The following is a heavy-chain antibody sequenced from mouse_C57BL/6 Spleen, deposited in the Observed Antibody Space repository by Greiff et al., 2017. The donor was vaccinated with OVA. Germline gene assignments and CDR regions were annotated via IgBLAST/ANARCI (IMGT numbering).Heavy chain of an antibody. CDR1: GYTFTDYY. J-gene: IGHJ2*01. D-gene: IGHD1-1*01. Sequence: VQLQQSGPELVKPGASVKISCKASGYTFTDYYMNWVKQSHGKSLEWIGDINPNNGGTSYNQKFKGKATLTVDKSSSTAYMELRSLTSEDSAVYYCARGDPYYGSSFDYWGQGTTRTVSS. CDR3: ARGDPYYGSSFDY. CDR2: INPNNGGT. V-gene: IGHV1-26*01.